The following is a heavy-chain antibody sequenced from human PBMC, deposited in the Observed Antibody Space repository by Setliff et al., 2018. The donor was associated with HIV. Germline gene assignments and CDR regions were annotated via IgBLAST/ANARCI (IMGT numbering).Heavy chain of an antibody. CDR3: ARASGGNSVENGFDI. CDR2: ISNYNGNT. CDR1: DYTFTNYG. J-gene: IGHJ3*02. V-gene: IGHV1-18*01. D-gene: IGHD1-26*01. Sequence: SVKVSCKTSDYTFTNYGIYWVRQAPGQGLEWMGWISNYNGNTNYAQKFHGRVTMTTDTSTRTAYMEMRGLTYDDTAVYYCARASGGNSVENGFDIWGQGTMVTVS.